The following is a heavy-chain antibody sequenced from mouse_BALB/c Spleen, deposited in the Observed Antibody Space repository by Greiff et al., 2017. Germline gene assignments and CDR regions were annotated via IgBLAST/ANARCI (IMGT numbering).Heavy chain of an antibody. D-gene: IGHD1-1*01. CDR3: ATLLPRGGFDY. CDR1: GFSLTSYG. J-gene: IGHJ2*01. CDR2: IWSGGST. Sequence: VQVVESGPGLVQPSQSLSITCTVSGFSLTSYGVHWVRQSPGKGLEWLGVIWSGGSTDYNAAFISRLSISKDNSKSQVFFKMNSLQANDTAIYYCATLLPRGGFDYWGQGTTLTVSS. V-gene: IGHV2-2*02.